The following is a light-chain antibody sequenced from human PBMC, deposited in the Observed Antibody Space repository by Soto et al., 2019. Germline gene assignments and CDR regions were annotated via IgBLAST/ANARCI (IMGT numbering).Light chain of an antibody. J-gene: IGLJ3*02. Sequence: SVLTQPRSVSGSPGQSVTISCTGTSSDVGGYNFVSWYQQHPGKAPKLMIYDVSKRPSGVPDRFSGSKSGNTASLTISGLQAEDEADYHCCSYAGSYTLVFGGGTKLTVL. CDR2: DVS. CDR1: SSDVGGYNF. V-gene: IGLV2-11*01. CDR3: CSYAGSYTLV.